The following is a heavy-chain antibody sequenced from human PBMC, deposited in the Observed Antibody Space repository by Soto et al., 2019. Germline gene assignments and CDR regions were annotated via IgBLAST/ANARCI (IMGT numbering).Heavy chain of an antibody. CDR2: ISYDGSNK. CDR3: ARGSTEGLS. CDR1: GFIFSSYA. J-gene: IGHJ4*02. V-gene: IGHV3-30-3*01. Sequence: GGSLRLSCAASGFIFSSYAMNWVRQAPGKGLEWVALISYDGSNKYYADSVKGRFTISRDNSKNTLYLQMNSLRAEDTAMFYCARGSTEGLSWGPGTLVT. D-gene: IGHD2-21*02.